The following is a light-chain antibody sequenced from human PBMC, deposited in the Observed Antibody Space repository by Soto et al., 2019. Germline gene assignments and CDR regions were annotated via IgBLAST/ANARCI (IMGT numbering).Light chain of an antibody. CDR3: QQYKDYPFT. V-gene: IGKV1-5*01. Sequence: DIQMTQSPSTLSASVGDRVSITCWASQNIRGWLAWYQQKPGKAPKLLIYDGSSLQSGVPSRFSGRESGAEFTLTISGLQPDDFATYYCQQYKDYPFTFGPGTKVETK. CDR1: QNIRGW. J-gene: IGKJ3*01. CDR2: DGS.